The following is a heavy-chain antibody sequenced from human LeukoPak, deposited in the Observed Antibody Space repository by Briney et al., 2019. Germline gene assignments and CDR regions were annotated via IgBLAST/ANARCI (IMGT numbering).Heavy chain of an antibody. CDR2: ILYDGSNK. V-gene: IGHV3-30*03. CDR1: GFTFSSYG. Sequence: GGSLRLSCAASGFTFSSYGMHWVRQAPGKGLEWVAVILYDGSNKYYADSVKGRFTISRDNSKNTLYLQMNSLGAEDTAVYYCAREIIAALDYWGQGTLVTVSS. CDR3: AREIIAALDY. D-gene: IGHD6-6*01. J-gene: IGHJ4*02.